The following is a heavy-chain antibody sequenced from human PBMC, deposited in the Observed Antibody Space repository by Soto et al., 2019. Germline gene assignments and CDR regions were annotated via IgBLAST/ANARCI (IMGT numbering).Heavy chain of an antibody. Sequence: PSETLSLTCTVSGGSISSGGYYWSWIRQHPGKGLEWIGYIYYSGSTYYNPSLKSRVTISVDTSKNQFSLKLSSVTAADTAVYYCARAPATRYLDWLLYAGYYYYYYGMDVWGQGTTVTVSS. CDR2: IYYSGST. V-gene: IGHV4-31*03. CDR3: ARAPATRYLDWLLYAGYYYYYYGMDV. D-gene: IGHD3-9*01. J-gene: IGHJ6*02. CDR1: GGSISSGGYY.